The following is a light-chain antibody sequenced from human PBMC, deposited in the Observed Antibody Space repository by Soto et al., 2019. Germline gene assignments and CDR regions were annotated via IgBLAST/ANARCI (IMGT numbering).Light chain of an antibody. J-gene: IGKJ1*01. Sequence: EIVMTQSPATLSVSPGERARLSCRASQSVSIRRAWYQQKPRQAPRLLIHGANNRATGSPARFSGSGSGTEFTLTISSLQSEDFAVYYCQQYNNWPPWTFGEGTKVDIK. CDR1: QSVSIR. V-gene: IGKV3-15*01. CDR2: GAN. CDR3: QQYNNWPPWT.